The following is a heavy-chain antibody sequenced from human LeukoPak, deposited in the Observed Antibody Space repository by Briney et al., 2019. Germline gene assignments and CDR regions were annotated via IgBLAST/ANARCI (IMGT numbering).Heavy chain of an antibody. Sequence: GGSLRLSCAASRFTFSSYSMNWVRQAPGKGLEWVSSISSSGSYIYYADSVKGRFTISRDNAKNSLYLQMNSLRAEDTAVYYCARDVIAVAGTYRPGTVDYWGQGTLVTVSS. CDR2: ISSSGSYI. D-gene: IGHD6-19*01. CDR3: ARDVIAVAGTYRPGTVDY. V-gene: IGHV3-21*01. J-gene: IGHJ4*02. CDR1: RFTFSSYS.